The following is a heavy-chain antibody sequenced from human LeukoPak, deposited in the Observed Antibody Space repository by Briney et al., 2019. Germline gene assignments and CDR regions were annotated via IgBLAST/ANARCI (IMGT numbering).Heavy chain of an antibody. J-gene: IGHJ4*02. Sequence: ASVKVSCNASGYTFTSYYMNWVRQAPGQGLEWMGWINPNSGGTNYAQKFQGRVTMTRDTSISTAYMELSRLRSDDTAVYYCASLIRGRGYGNSDVDYWGQGALVTVPS. V-gene: IGHV1-2*02. CDR1: GYTFTSYY. D-gene: IGHD6-13*01. CDR2: INPNSGGT. CDR3: ASLIRGRGYGNSDVDY.